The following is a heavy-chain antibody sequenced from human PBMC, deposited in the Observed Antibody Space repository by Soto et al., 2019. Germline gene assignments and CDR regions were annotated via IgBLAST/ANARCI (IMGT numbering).Heavy chain of an antibody. D-gene: IGHD6-13*01. J-gene: IGHJ6*02. Sequence: EVQLVESGGGLVQPGGSLRLSCAASGFTFSNYWMYWVRQAPGKGLVWDSQITNGGDITNYAGSVKGRFTVSRDNAKNMLYLQMSSLTAEDTAVYYCTRGGAQHALDVWGQGSTVTVSS. V-gene: IGHV3-74*01. CDR2: ITNGGDIT. CDR3: TRGGAQHALDV. CDR1: GFTFSNYW.